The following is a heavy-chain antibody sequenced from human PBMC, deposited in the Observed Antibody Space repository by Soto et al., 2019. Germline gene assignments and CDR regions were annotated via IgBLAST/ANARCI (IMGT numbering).Heavy chain of an antibody. V-gene: IGHV1-18*01. CDR3: ARVVPGAEAWFGP. Sequence: GASVKVSCKPSGYAFSNYGITWVRQAPGQPLEWLGWISLYSDGTSYAQKFRGRVSMTTDTSTTTAYMELRSLRSDDTAVYYCARVVPGAEAWFGPWGQGSVVTVSS. CDR2: ISLYSDGT. J-gene: IGHJ5*02. CDR1: GYAFSNYG.